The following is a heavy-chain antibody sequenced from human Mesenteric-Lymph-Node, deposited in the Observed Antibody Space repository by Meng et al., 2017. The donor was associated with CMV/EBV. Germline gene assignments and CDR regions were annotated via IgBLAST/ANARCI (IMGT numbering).Heavy chain of an antibody. D-gene: IGHD5-24*01. CDR3: AGRTANYRDDF. CDR1: GGSVNSDNFF. J-gene: IGHJ4*02. CDR2: IYYTGST. Sequence: FTVSGGSVNSDNFFWSWIRQPPGKGLEWIGYIYYTGSTDYSPSLKSRVIISVDTSKNQFSLRLSSVTAADTAVYYCAGRTANYRDDFWGQGTLVTVSS. V-gene: IGHV4-61*01.